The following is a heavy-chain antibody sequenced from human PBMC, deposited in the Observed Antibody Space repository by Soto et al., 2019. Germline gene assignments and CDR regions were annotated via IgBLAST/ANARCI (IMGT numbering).Heavy chain of an antibody. J-gene: IGHJ4*02. CDR3: ARTDFWSGYYGCFDY. Sequence: QVQLVESGGGVVQPGRSLRLSCAASGFTFSSYAMHWVRQAPGKGLEWVAVISYDGSNKYYADSVKGRFTISRDNSKNTLYLQMNSLRAEDTAVYYCARTDFWSGYYGCFDYWGQGTLVTVSS. D-gene: IGHD3-3*01. CDR1: GFTFSSYA. CDR2: ISYDGSNK. V-gene: IGHV3-30-3*01.